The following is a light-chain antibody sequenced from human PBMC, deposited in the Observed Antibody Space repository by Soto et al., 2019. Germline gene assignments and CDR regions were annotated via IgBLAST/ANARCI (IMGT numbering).Light chain of an antibody. CDR2: KNN. CDR1: YSNIGSNY. CDR3: AAWDDSLSGRVV. V-gene: IGLV1-47*01. J-gene: IGLJ2*01. Sequence: QLVLAQPPSASGTPGQSVTISCSGSYSNIGSNYVYWYQQLPGAAPKLLIYKNNQRPSGVPDRFSGSRSGISASLAISGLRSEDEADFYCAAWDDSLSGRVVFGGGTKLTVL.